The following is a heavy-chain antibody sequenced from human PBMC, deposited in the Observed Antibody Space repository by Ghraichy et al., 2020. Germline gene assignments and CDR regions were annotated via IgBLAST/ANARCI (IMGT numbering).Heavy chain of an antibody. V-gene: IGHV3-33*01. CDR1: GFTFSSYG. D-gene: IGHD6-19*01. Sequence: GGSLRLSCAASGFTFSSYGMHWVRQAPGKGLEWVAVIWYDGSNKYYADSVKGRFTISRDNSKNTLYLQMNSLRAEDTAVYYCARPSTASGWYILGYWGQGTLVTVSS. CDR2: IWYDGSNK. CDR3: ARPSTASGWYILGY. J-gene: IGHJ4*02.